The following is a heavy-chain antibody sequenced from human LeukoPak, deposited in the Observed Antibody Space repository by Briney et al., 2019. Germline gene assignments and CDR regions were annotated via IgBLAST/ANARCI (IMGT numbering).Heavy chain of an antibody. CDR3: ARGGYYGSGNDFRFDP. Sequence: PSETLSLTCSVSGGSIDSGGYHWNWIRQSPGKGLECIGRIKATGSTTYNPSLKGRVTILLDKPKNQFSLTLTSVTAADTAVYYCARGGYYGSGNDFRFDPWGQGTLVTVSS. CDR1: GGSIDSGGYH. V-gene: IGHV4-61*02. J-gene: IGHJ5*02. CDR2: IKATGST. D-gene: IGHD3-10*01.